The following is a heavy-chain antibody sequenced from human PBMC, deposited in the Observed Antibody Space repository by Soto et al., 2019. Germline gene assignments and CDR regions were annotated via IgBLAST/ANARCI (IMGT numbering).Heavy chain of an antibody. V-gene: IGHV4-59*01. J-gene: IGHJ5*02. CDR2: IYYSGST. CDR1: GGSISSYY. CDR3: AGLDIVVVPAASDNWFDP. Sequence: SETLSLTCTVSGGSISSYYWSWIRQPPGKGLEWIGYIYYSGSTNYNPSLKSRVTIPVDTSKNQFSLKLSSVTAADTAVYYCAGLDIVVVPAASDNWFDPWGQGTLVTVSS. D-gene: IGHD2-2*01.